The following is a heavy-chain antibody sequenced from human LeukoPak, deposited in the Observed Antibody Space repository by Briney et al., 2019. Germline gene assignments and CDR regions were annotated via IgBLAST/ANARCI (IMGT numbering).Heavy chain of an antibody. D-gene: IGHD3-16*01. CDR1: GYTFTGYY. J-gene: IGHJ4*02. V-gene: IGHV1-2*02. CDR3: ATPLIGQGVSLGY. Sequence: ASVKVSCKASGYTFTGYYMHWVRQAPGQGLEWMGWINPNSGGTNYAQKFQGRVTMTTDTSTSTAYMELRSLRSDDTAVYYCATPLIGQGVSLGYWGQGTLVTVSS. CDR2: INPNSGGT.